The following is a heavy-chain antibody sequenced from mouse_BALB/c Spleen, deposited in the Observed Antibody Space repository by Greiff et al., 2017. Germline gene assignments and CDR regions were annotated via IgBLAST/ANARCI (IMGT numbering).Heavy chain of an antibody. V-gene: IGHV5-15*02. CDR3: ARVITKDYFDY. J-gene: IGHJ2*01. Sequence: EVQVVESGGGLVQPGGSRKLSCAASGFTFSDYGMAWVRQAPGKGPEWVAFISNLAYSIYYADTVTGRFTISRENAKNTLYLEMSSLRSEDTAMYYCARVITKDYFDYWGQGTTLSVSS. D-gene: IGHD2-4*01. CDR1: GFTFSDYG. CDR2: ISNLAYSI.